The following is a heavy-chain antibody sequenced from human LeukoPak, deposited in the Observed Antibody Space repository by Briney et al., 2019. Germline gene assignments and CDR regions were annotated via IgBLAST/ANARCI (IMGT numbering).Heavy chain of an antibody. CDR3: AKDRDLLFAHCRFDL. V-gene: IGHV3-23*01. D-gene: IGHD3-10*01. CDR1: GFAFSTYA. CDR2: ISISGGST. Sequence: QPGGSLRLSCAASGFAFSTYAMSWVRQAPGKGLEWVSGISISGGSTYYADSVKGRFTISRDNSKNTLYLQMNRLRAEDTAVYYCAKDRDLLFAHCRFDLWGQGTLVTVSS. J-gene: IGHJ5*02.